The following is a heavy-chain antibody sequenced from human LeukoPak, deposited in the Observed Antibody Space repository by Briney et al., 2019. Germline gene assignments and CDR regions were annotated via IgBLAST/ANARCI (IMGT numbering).Heavy chain of an antibody. CDR3: ARVLGYCRGGSCYDGNWFDP. J-gene: IGHJ5*02. CDR1: GGSFSGYY. V-gene: IGHV4-34*01. D-gene: IGHD2-15*01. Sequence: PSETLSLTCAVYGGSFSGYYWSWIRQPPGKGLEWIGEINHSGSTNYNPSLKSRVTISVDTSKNQFSLKLSSVTAADTAVYYCARVLGYCRGGSCYDGNWFDPWGQGTLVTVSS. CDR2: INHSGST.